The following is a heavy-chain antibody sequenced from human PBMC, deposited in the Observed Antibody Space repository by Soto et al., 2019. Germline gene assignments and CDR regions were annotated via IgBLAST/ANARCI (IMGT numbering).Heavy chain of an antibody. D-gene: IGHD2-21*01. CDR1: GGSFSPDY. J-gene: IGHJ4*02. CDR3: ARGGKTYGGECDY. CDR2: IYYSGST. Sequence: LSLTCNVSGGSFSPDYWDWIRQPPGKGLDWIGYIYYSGSTNYNPSLKSRVTISIDTSKNQFSLKLSSVTAADTAVYYCARGGKTYGGECDYWGQGTLVTVSS. V-gene: IGHV4-59*01.